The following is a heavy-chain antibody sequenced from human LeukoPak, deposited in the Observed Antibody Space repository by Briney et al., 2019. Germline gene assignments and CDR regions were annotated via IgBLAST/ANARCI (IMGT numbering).Heavy chain of an antibody. J-gene: IGHJ5*02. CDR1: GFTFSSYA. D-gene: IGHD3-10*01. Sequence: GGSLRLSCAASGFTFSSYAMTWVRQAPGKGLEWVSAINGNGINTYYADSVKGRFTISRDNSKNTLYLQMNSLRSEDTAVYYCVRGRYYYGSETYNPFDPWGQGTLVTVSS. CDR3: VRGRYYYGSETYNPFDP. CDR2: INGNGINT. V-gene: IGHV3-23*01.